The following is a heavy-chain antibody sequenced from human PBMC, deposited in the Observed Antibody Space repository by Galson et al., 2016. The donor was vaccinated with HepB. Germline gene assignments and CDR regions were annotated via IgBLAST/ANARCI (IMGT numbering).Heavy chain of an antibody. V-gene: IGHV3-21*01. D-gene: IGHD3-16*01. J-gene: IGHJ4*02. CDR2: INSRGTNF. CDR1: GFFFSAYT. Sequence: SLRLSCAASGFFFSAYTMDWVRQAPGRGLEWVSSINSRGTNFYYSDSVKGRFTISRDNAQNLLYLEMTSLRAEDTAVYYCAREDGLLGFDYWGQGTLVTVSS. CDR3: AREDGLLGFDY.